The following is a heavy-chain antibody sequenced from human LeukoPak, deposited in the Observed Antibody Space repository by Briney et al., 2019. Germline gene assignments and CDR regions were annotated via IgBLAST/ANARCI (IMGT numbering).Heavy chain of an antibody. CDR2: ISGSGGST. J-gene: IGHJ4*02. D-gene: IGHD3-3*01. CDR3: AKATYYDFWSGYYTGY. CDR1: GFTFSSYA. V-gene: IGHV3-23*01. Sequence: TGGSLRLSCAASGFTFSSYAMSWVRQAPGKGLEWVSAISGSGGSTYYADSVKGRFTIPRDNSKNTLYLQMNSLRAEDTAVYYCAKATYYDFWSGYYTGYWGQGTLVTVSS.